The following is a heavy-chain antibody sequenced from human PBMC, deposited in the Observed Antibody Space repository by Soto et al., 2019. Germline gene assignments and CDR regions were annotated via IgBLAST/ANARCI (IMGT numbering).Heavy chain of an antibody. V-gene: IGHV3-21*05. CDR2: ISSSTGYI. CDR3: AKLGGYSYNFDY. D-gene: IGHD5-18*01. Sequence: PGGSLRLSCAASGLTFSSYSMNWVRQAPGKGLEWVSYISSSTGYIYYADSVKGRFTISRDNAKNSLYLQMNSLRAEDTAVYYCAKLGGYSYNFDYWGQGTLVTVSS. CDR1: GLTFSSYS. J-gene: IGHJ4*02.